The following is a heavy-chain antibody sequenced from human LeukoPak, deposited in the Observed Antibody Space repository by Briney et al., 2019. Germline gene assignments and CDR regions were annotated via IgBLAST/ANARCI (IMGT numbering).Heavy chain of an antibody. J-gene: IGHJ4*02. V-gene: IGHV3-30*18. D-gene: IGHD5-24*01. Sequence: GGSLRLSCAASGFTFSSYGMHWVRQAPGKGLEWVAVISYDGSNKYYADSVKGRFTISRDNSKNTLYLQMNSLRAEDTAVYYCAKDRRDGYNLIGAFDYWGQGTLVTVSS. CDR3: AKDRRDGYNLIGAFDY. CDR2: ISYDGSNK. CDR1: GFTFSSYG.